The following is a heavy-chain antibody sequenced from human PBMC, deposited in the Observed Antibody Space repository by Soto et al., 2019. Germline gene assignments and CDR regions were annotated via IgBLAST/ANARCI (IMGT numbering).Heavy chain of an antibody. D-gene: IGHD3-10*01. CDR1: GFSLSTSGVG. CDR2: IYWDDDK. CDR3: AHNGCYGSGWVFDP. J-gene: IGHJ5*02. V-gene: IGHV2-5*02. Sequence: QITLKESGPTLVKPTQTLTLTCTFSGFSLSTSGVGVGWIRQPPGKAPEWLALIYWDDDKRYNPSFKSRLTITKHTSKNQVVLTMTNMDPVDTATYYCAHNGCYGSGWVFDPWGQGTLVTVSS.